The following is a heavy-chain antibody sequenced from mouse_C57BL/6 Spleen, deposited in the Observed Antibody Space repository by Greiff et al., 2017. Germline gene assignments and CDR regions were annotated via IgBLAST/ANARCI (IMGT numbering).Heavy chain of an antibody. V-gene: IGHV15-2*01. J-gene: IGHJ4*01. CDR1: DSEVFPIAY. CDR3: ARQGGYYDSPYAMDY. CDR2: ILPSIGRT. D-gene: IGHD2-4*01. Sequence: QVQLQQSGSELRSPGSSVKLSCKDFDSEVFPIAYMSWVRQKPGHGFEWIGGILPSIGRTIYGEKFEDKATLDADTLSTTAYLELNSLTSEDSAIYYCARQGGYYDSPYAMDYWGQGTSVTVSS.